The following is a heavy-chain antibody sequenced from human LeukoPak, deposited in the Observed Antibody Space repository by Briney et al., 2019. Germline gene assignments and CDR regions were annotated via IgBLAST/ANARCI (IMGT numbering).Heavy chain of an antibody. CDR3: ARRPGVYDSSGYYYVLPVDY. D-gene: IGHD3-22*01. CDR2: INHSGST. V-gene: IGHV4-34*01. Sequence: PSETLSLTCAVYGGSFSDYYWSWIRQPPGKGLEWIGEINHSGSTNYNPSLKSRVTISVDTSKNQFSLKLSSVTAADTAVYYCARRPGVYDSSGYYYVLPVDYWGQGTLVTVSS. CDR1: GGSFSDYY. J-gene: IGHJ4*02.